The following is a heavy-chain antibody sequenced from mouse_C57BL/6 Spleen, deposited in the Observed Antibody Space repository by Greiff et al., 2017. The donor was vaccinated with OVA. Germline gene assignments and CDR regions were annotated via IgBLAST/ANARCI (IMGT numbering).Heavy chain of an antibody. D-gene: IGHD6-2*01. J-gene: IGHJ2*01. Sequence: DVHLVESGGGLVKPGGSLKLSCAASGFTFSSYAMSWVRQTPEKRLEWVATISDGGSYTYYPDNVKGRFTISRDNAKNNLYLQMSHLKSEDTAMYYCARGRVSVFDYWGQGTTLTVSS. V-gene: IGHV5-4*01. CDR1: GFTFSSYA. CDR3: ARGRVSVFDY. CDR2: ISDGGSYT.